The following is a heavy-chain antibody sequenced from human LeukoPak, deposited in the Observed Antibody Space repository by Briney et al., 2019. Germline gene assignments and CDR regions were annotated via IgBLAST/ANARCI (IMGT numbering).Heavy chain of an antibody. CDR3: ARITIFGVATDAFDI. CDR2: INPNSGGT. V-gene: IGHV1-2*02. CDR1: GHTFTGYY. J-gene: IGHJ3*02. Sequence: GASVKGSCKASGHTFTGYYMHWVRQAPGQGREWMGWINPNSGGTNYAQKFQGRVTMTRDTSISTAYMELSRLRSDDTAVYYCARITIFGVATDAFDIWGQGTMVTVSS. D-gene: IGHD3-3*01.